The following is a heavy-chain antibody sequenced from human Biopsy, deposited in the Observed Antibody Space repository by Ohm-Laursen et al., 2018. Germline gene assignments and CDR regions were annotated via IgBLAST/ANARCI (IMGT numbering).Heavy chain of an antibody. CDR2: IDYREST. Sequence: GTLSLTCSVSGGSFSTYYWTWIRQPPGKGLEWIARIDYRESTNYNPSLKSRVSISIDTSKNQLSLRLNSVTAADTAVYYCARVSRSIYDSTFDSFNIWGPGTMVTVSS. CDR1: GGSFSTYY. CDR3: ARVSRSIYDSTFDSFNI. J-gene: IGHJ3*02. V-gene: IGHV4-59*01. D-gene: IGHD3-22*01.